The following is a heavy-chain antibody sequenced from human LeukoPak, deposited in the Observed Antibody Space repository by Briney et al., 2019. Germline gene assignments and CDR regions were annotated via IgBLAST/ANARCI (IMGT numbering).Heavy chain of an antibody. J-gene: IGHJ4*02. D-gene: IGHD3-10*01. CDR3: AREHYYGSGSYSYFDY. CDR1: GFTFSNYG. Sequence: GGSLRLSCAASGFTFSNYGMHWVRQSPGKGLEWVAVIWSDGSNQYNADSVKGRFTSSRDNSKNTLFLQMNSPRAEDTAVYFCAREHYYGSGSYSYFDYWGQGTLVTVSS. V-gene: IGHV3-33*01. CDR2: IWSDGSNQ.